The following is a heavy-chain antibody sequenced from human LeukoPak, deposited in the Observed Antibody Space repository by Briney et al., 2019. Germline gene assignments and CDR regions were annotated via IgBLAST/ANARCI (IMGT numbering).Heavy chain of an antibody. CDR3: ASRIAAAGTHAFDI. D-gene: IGHD6-13*01. J-gene: IGHJ3*02. Sequence: SQTLSLTCTVSGGSISSGYYWGWIRQPPGKGLEWIGSIYHSGSTYYNPSLKSRVTISVDTSKNQFSLKLSSVTAADTAVYYCASRIAAAGTHAFDIWGQGTMVTVSS. CDR2: IYHSGST. V-gene: IGHV4-38-2*02. CDR1: GGSISSGYY.